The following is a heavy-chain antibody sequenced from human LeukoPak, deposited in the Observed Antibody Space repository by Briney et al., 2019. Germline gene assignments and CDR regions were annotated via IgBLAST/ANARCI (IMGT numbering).Heavy chain of an antibody. D-gene: IGHD6-6*01. CDR1: GGTFSSYT. V-gene: IGHV1-69*02. CDR3: ASHSSSSGNWFDP. J-gene: IGHJ5*02. CDR2: IIPILGIA. Sequence: GSSVKVSCKASGGTFSSYTISWVRQAPGQGLEWMGRIIPILGIANYAQKFQGRVTITADKSTSTAHMELSSLRSEDTAVYYCASHSSSSGNWFDPWGQGTLVTVSS.